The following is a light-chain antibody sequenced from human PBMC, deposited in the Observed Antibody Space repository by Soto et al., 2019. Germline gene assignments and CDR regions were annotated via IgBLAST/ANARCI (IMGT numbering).Light chain of an antibody. CDR1: ESVSSNQ. CDR3: QPYGSSPIT. J-gene: IGKJ5*01. CDR2: DAS. V-gene: IGKV3D-20*01. Sequence: VLTQSPAYLSLSPGERAALSCGASESVSSNQLAWYQQKPGLAPRLLIYDASSRASGIPERFSGSGSGTGFSLTISSLEPEDTAVYYCQPYGSSPITSGQGTRLESK.